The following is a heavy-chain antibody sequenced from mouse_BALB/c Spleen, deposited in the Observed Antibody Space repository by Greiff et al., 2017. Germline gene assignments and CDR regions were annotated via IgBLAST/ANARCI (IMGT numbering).Heavy chain of an antibody. V-gene: IGHV1S81*02. CDR1: GYTFTSYW. CDR3: ARGGFYYGSSHWYFDV. CDR2: INPSNGRT. D-gene: IGHD1-1*01. Sequence: QVQLQQPGAELVKPGASVKLSCKASGYTFTSYWMHWVKQRPGQGLEWIGEINPSNGRTNYNEKFKSKATLTVDKSSSTAYMQLSSLTSEDSAVYYCARGGFYYGSSHWYFDVWGAGTTVTVSS. J-gene: IGHJ1*01.